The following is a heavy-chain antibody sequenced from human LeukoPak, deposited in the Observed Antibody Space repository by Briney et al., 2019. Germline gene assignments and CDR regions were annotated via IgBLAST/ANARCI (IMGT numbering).Heavy chain of an antibody. V-gene: IGHV4-4*07. Sequence: TSETLSLTCTVSGGSISSYYWSWIRQPAGKGLEWIGRIYTSGSTNYNPSLKSRVTMSVDTSKNQFSLKLSSVTAADTAVYYCATRYYYDSSGYSSNNWFDPWGQGTLVTVSS. J-gene: IGHJ5*02. CDR3: ATRYYYDSSGYSSNNWFDP. CDR2: IYTSGST. D-gene: IGHD3-22*01. CDR1: GGSISSYY.